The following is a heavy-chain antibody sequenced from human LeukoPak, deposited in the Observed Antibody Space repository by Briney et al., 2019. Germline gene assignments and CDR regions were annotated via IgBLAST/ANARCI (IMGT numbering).Heavy chain of an antibody. CDR2: ISWNSGSI. Sequence: GGSLRLSCAASGFTFDDYAMHWVRQAPGKGLEWVSGISWNSGSIGYADSVKGRFTISRDNAKNSLYLQMNSLRAEDTAVYYCAREGDSWGLGTLVTVSS. V-gene: IGHV3-9*01. J-gene: IGHJ4*02. CDR1: GFTFDDYA. CDR3: AREGDS.